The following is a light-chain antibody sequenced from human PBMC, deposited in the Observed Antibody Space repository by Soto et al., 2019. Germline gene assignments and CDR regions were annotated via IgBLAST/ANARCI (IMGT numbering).Light chain of an antibody. J-gene: IGKJ2*01. V-gene: IGKV3-20*01. CDR3: HHYGSSFRYT. CDR2: GAS. CDR1: QSVNSNY. Sequence: ELVLTQSPGTLSLSPGERATLSCRASQSVNSNYVTWYQQKPRQAPRLLIYGASSRATGIPDRFSGSGSGTDFTLTISRLEPEDFAVYYCHHYGSSFRYTFGQGTKLEIK.